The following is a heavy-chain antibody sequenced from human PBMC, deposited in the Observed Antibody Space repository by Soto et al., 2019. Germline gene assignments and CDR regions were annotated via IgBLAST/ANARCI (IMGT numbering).Heavy chain of an antibody. V-gene: IGHV1-69*06. Sequence: VSRTACGCGFRSCVMIWLRPAPGQGLEWMGGIIPISGTATYAQKSQGRVTITADKSTSTAYMKLSSLRSEDTAVYYCLVVRGDFDYWGQGTLVTVSS. D-gene: IGHD6-6*01. CDR3: LVVRGDFDY. J-gene: IGHJ4*02. CDR2: IIPISGTA. CDR1: GCGFRSCV.